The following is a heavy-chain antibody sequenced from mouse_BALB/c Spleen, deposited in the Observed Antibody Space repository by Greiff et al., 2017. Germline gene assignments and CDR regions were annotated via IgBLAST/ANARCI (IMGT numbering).Heavy chain of an antibody. CDR2: INPSNGRT. V-gene: IGHV1S81*02. CDR3: ERSADYRSIDY. J-gene: IGHJ2*01. Sequence: VQLQQPGAELVKPGASVKLSCKASGYTFTSYWMHWVKQRPGQGLEWIGEINPSNGRTNYNEKFKSKATLTVDKSSSTAYMQLSSLTSEDSAVYYCERSADYRSIDYWGQGTTLTVSS. CDR1: GYTFTSYW. D-gene: IGHD2-14*01.